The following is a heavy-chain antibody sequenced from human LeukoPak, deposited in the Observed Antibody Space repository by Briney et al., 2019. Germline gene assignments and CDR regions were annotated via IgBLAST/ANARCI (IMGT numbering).Heavy chain of an antibody. CDR2: IYHSGST. V-gene: IGHV4-59*12. Sequence: SETLSLTCTVSGGSISSYYWSWIRQPPGKGLEWIGYIYHSGSTTYNPSLKSRITISLDRSNNQFSLKLNSVTAADTAVYYCAGDFGSGSYRFDYWGQGILVTVSS. D-gene: IGHD3-10*01. J-gene: IGHJ4*01. CDR3: AGDFGSGSYRFDY. CDR1: GGSISSYY.